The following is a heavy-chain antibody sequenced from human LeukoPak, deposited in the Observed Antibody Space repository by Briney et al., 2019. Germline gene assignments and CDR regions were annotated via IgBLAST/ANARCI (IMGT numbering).Heavy chain of an antibody. CDR2: ISGSGGST. CDR3: AKSPLEWLFSGLYYFDY. CDR1: GFTFSSYA. Sequence: GGSLRLSCAASGFTFSSYAMSWVRQAPGNGLEWVSAISGSGGSTYYADSVKGRFTISRDNSKNTLYLQMNSLRAEDTAVYYRAKSPLEWLFSGLYYFDYWGQGTLVTVSS. J-gene: IGHJ4*02. V-gene: IGHV3-23*01. D-gene: IGHD3-3*01.